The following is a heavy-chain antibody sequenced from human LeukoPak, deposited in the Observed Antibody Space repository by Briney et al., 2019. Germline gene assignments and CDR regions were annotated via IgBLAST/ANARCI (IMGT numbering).Heavy chain of an antibody. Sequence: ASVKVSCKASGYTFTSYYMHWVRQAPGQGLEWMGIINPSGGSTSYAQKFQGRVTMTRDTSTSTVYMELSSLRSEDTAVYYCARDLGYCSSTSCSYYYYYGMDVWGQGTTVTVSS. J-gene: IGHJ6*02. CDR3: ARDLGYCSSTSCSYYYYYGMDV. CDR1: GYTFTSYY. V-gene: IGHV1-46*01. D-gene: IGHD2-2*01. CDR2: INPSGGST.